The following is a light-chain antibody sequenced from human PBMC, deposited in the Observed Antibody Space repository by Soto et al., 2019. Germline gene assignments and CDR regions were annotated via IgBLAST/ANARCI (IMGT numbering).Light chain of an antibody. J-gene: IGKJ5*01. CDR2: GSA. CDR3: HQYVTSPIT. V-gene: IGKV3-20*01. CDR1: QTVTSDY. Sequence: DILLTQSPGTLSLSPGDRATLSCRASQTVTSDYLAWYQQRRGQAPRLLIYGSASRAAGIPDRFSGSGSGTDFTLTISSLEPEDFAVYYCHQYVTSPITFGQGTRLEIK.